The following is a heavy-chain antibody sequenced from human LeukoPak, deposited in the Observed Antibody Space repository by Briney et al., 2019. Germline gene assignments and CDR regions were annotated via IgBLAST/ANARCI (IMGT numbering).Heavy chain of an antibody. CDR2: ISTTSNEI. V-gene: IGHV3-21*01. CDR3: ARDLYYFGSGTYYRSDAFDI. J-gene: IGHJ3*02. CDR1: GFTLRSYA. D-gene: IGHD3-10*01. Sequence: PGGSLRLSCAASGFTLRSYAMNWVRQAPGKGLEWVSVISTTSNEIYYADSVKGRFTISRDNSKNSLYLQMCSLRAEDTAVYYCARDLYYFGSGTYYRSDAFDIWGQGTMVTVSA.